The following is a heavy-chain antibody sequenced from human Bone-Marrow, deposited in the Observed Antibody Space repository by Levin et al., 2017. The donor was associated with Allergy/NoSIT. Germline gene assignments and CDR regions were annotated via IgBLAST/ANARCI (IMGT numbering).Heavy chain of an antibody. CDR1: GFSLSTSGMC. J-gene: IGHJ4*02. CDR2: IDWDDDK. D-gene: IGHD3-22*01. CDR3: ARSPYYYDSSGYYRYYFDY. V-gene: IGHV2-70*11. Sequence: RESGPTLVKPTQTLTLTCTFSGFSLSTSGMCVSWIRQPPGKALEWLARIDWDDDKYYSTSLKTRLTISKDTSKNQVVLTMTNMDPVDTATYYCARSPYYYDSSGYYRYYFDYWGQGTLVTVSS.